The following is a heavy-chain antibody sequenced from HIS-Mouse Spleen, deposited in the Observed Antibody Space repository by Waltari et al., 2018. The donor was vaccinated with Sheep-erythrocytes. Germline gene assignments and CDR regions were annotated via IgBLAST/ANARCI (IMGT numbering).Heavy chain of an antibody. CDR1: GFTFSSYA. D-gene: IGHD6-13*01. V-gene: IGHV3-30*04. J-gene: IGHJ6*02. Sequence: QVQLVESGGGVVQPGRSLRLSCAASGFTFSSYAMHWVRQDRGKGRGWVEVISEQGRNKYYADSGKGRCTISKDKSKNTLYLQMNSLRAEDTAVYYCARDYGDSSSWYGYYYYYGMDVWGQGTTVTVSS. CDR2: ISEQGRNK. CDR3: ARDYGDSSSWYGYYYYYGMDV.